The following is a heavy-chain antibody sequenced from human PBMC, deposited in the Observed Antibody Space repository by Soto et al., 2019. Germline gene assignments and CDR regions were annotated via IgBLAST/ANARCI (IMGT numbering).Heavy chain of an antibody. J-gene: IGHJ6*02. CDR3: AIHVDYGDYDNDHYYSGMDV. CDR2: IYPGDSDT. Sequence: PGESLKISCKGSGYSFTSYWIGWVRQMPGKGLEWMGIIYPGDSDTRYSPSFQGQVTISADKSISTAYLQWSSLKASDTAMYYCAIHVDYGDYDNDHYYSGMDVWGQGTTVTVSS. CDR1: GYSFTSYW. D-gene: IGHD4-17*01. V-gene: IGHV5-51*01.